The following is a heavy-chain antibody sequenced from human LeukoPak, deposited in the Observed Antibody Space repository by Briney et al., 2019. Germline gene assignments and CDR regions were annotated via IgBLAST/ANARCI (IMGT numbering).Heavy chain of an antibody. CDR1: GSTFDDYA. Sequence: PGGSLRLSCAASGSTFDDYAMHWVRHAPGKGLEWVSLISGDGGSTYYADSVKGRFTISRDNSKNSLYLQMNSLRTEDTALYYCASVTCSGGSCYYCHYGMDVWGQGTTVTVSS. CDR3: ASVTCSGGSCYYCHYGMDV. V-gene: IGHV3-43*02. D-gene: IGHD2-15*01. CDR2: ISGDGGST. J-gene: IGHJ6*02.